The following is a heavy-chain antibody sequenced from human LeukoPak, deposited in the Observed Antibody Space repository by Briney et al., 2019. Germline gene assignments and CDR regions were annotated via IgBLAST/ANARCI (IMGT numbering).Heavy chain of an antibody. V-gene: IGHV4-39*01. Sequence: SETLSLTCTVSGGSISSSSYYWGWIRQPPGKGLEWIGNTYHSGITYYNHFNSSLKSRVTISIDTSKNQFSLRLTSVTAADTAVYFCATLVSTRYYFDYWGQGTLVTVSS. D-gene: IGHD5/OR15-5a*01. CDR1: GGSISSSSYY. J-gene: IGHJ4*02. CDR2: TYHSGIT. CDR3: ATLVSTRYYFDY.